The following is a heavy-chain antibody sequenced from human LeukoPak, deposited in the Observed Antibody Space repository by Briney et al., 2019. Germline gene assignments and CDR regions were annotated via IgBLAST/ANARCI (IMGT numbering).Heavy chain of an antibody. CDR3: ARHGGYYGSGTSHHRSRYFDY. Sequence: PSETLSLTCTVSGGSISSGSYYWSWIRQTAGKGLEWIGRIYTSGSINYNPSLKSRVTITVEPSKNQFSLKLSSVTASDTAVYYCARHGGYYGSGTSHHRSRYFDYWGQGTLVTVSS. CDR1: GGSISSGSYY. CDR2: IYTSGSI. D-gene: IGHD3-10*01. J-gene: IGHJ4*02. V-gene: IGHV4-61*02.